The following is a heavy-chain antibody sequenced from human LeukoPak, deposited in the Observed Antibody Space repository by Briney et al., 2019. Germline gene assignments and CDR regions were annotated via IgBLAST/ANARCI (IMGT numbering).Heavy chain of an antibody. CDR3: ALEGYFDWLSYYYYMDD. CDR2: IYSGGST. D-gene: IGHD3-9*01. CDR1: GFTVSSNY. J-gene: IGHJ6*03. Sequence: GGSLRLSCAASGFTVSSNYMSWVRQAPGKGLEWVSVIYSGGSTYYADSVKGRFTISRDNSKNTLYLQMNSLRAEDTAVYYCALEGYFDWLSYYYYMDDWGKGTTVTVSS. V-gene: IGHV3-53*01.